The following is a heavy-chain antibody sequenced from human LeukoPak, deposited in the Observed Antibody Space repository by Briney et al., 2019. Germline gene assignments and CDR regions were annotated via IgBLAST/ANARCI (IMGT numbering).Heavy chain of an antibody. CDR2: IAWADDK. J-gene: IGHJ4*02. CDR1: GLPFSSQALG. V-gene: IGHV2-70*11. Sequence: SGPALGKPPQTLRLTCTFSGLPFSSQALGMSRIRQPPGKAMECLVRIAWADDKYYSTSMKTGHMLSKHTSKNQVVLIMTSIDPVDTATYYCARIVADIAAAGARGDYWSQGTLVTVSS. D-gene: IGHD6-13*01. CDR3: ARIVADIAAAGARGDY.